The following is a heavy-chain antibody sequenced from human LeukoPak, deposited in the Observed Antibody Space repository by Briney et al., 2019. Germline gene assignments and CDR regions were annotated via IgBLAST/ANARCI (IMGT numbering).Heavy chain of an antibody. V-gene: IGHV3-72*01. CDR1: GFTLSGHY. CDR3: TRTMGGGYSPFDY. Sequence: GGSLRLSCAAFGFTLSGHYMDWVRQAPGKGLEWVGRARNKANSYSTEYAASVKGRFTISGDDSENSLWLQMNSLKTEDTAVYYCTRTMGGGYSPFDYWGQGTLVTVSS. J-gene: IGHJ4*02. CDR2: ARNKANSYST. D-gene: IGHD1-26*01.